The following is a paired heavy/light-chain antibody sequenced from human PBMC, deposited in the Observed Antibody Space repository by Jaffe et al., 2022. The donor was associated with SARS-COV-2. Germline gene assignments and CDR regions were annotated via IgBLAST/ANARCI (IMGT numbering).Light chain of an antibody. Sequence: DVQMTQSPSSLSASVGDRVTITCRASQTISNYLNWYQHKSGKAPKLLMYAAATLQSGVPSRFSGSGSGTDFTLTISSLQPEDFATYYCQQSYRTPRTFGQGTKVEIK. J-gene: IGKJ1*01. CDR2: AAA. CDR3: QQSYRTPRT. CDR1: QTISNY. V-gene: IGKV1-39*01.
Heavy chain of an antibody. J-gene: IGHJ3*02. V-gene: IGHV5-10-1*03. CDR3: ARRDSSKGDALDI. CDR1: GYIFINYW. CDR2: IDPTDSYT. D-gene: IGHD3-22*01. Sequence: EMQLVQSGAEVKKPGESLRISCKGSGYIFINYWISWVRQMPGKGLEWMGRIDPTDSYTNYSPSFQGHVTVSADKSISTAYLQWSSLKASDTAMYFCARRDSSKGDALDIWGQGTMVTVSS.